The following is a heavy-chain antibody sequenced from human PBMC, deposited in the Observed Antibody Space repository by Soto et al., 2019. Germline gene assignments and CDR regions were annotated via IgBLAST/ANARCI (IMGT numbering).Heavy chain of an antibody. D-gene: IGHD4-17*01. CDR2: INHGGGT. CDR3: SYLHDYGDYVLDY. J-gene: IGHJ4*02. Sequence: SETLSLTCAVYGGSFSGYHWSWIRQPPGKGLEWIGEINHGGGTNYNPSLKSRVTISLDTSKNQFSLNLTSVTAADTAVYYCSYLHDYGDYVLDYWGQGTLVTVSS. CDR1: GGSFSGYH. V-gene: IGHV4-34*01.